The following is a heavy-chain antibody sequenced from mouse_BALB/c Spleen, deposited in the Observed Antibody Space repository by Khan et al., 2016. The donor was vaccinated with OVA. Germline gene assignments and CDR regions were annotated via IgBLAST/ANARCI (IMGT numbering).Heavy chain of an antibody. CDR3: ARLAYYYDSEGFAY. CDR1: GFTFSTYG. V-gene: IGHV5-6*01. J-gene: IGHJ3*01. Sequence: EVELVESGGDVVKPGGSLKLSCAASGFTFSTYGMSWVRQTPDKRLEWVATVSTGGHYTYYPDTVKARFTISRDNAKNTLYLQMSSLKSEDTAMFYCARLAYYYDSEGFAYWGQGTLVTVSA. CDR2: VSTGGHYT. D-gene: IGHD1-1*01.